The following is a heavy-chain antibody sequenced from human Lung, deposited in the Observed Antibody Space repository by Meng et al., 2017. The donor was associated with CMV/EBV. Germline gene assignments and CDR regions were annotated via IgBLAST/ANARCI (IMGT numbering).Heavy chain of an antibody. J-gene: IGHJ6*02. CDR1: GYTFTGYY. D-gene: IGHD2-2*01. V-gene: IGHV1-2*02. Sequence: SXXVSXKASGYTFTGYYMHWVRQAPGQGLEWMGWINPNSGGTNYAQKFQGRVTMTRDTSISTAYMELSRLRSDDTAVYYCARGYCSSTSCPTVMDVWGQGXTVTVSS. CDR3: ARGYCSSTSCPTVMDV. CDR2: INPNSGGT.